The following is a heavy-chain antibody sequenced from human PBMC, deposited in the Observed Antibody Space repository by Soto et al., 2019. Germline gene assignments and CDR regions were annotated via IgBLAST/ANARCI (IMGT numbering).Heavy chain of an antibody. V-gene: IGHV3-30-3*01. J-gene: IGHJ3*01. CDR2: ISHDGSNK. CDR3: AWGWGDGYNWHPFDL. CDR1: GFTFSSYA. Sequence: QVQLVESGGGVVQPGRSLRLSCEASGFTFSSYAMHWVRQAPGKGLEWVAVISHDGSNKYYADSVKGRFTISRDNSKNALDLPMNSLRAEDTAVYYCAWGWGDGYNWHPFDLLGQGTIVTV. D-gene: IGHD5-12*01.